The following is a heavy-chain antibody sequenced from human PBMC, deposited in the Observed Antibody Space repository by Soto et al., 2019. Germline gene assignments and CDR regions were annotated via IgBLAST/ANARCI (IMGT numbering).Heavy chain of an antibody. CDR2: IWNDGSGY. CDR1: GFTFNNYG. V-gene: IGHV3-33*01. Sequence: QVQLVESGGGVVQPGGSLRLSCAASGFTFNNYGMHWVRQAPGKGLEWVAVIWNDGSGYYYANSVKGRSTISRDNSKSTLYLQMSSLRVEDTAVYFCARRQISPPTRGAAAARGGMDVWGQGTTVTVSS. CDR3: ARRQISPPTRGAAAARGGMDV. J-gene: IGHJ6*02. D-gene: IGHD6-25*01.